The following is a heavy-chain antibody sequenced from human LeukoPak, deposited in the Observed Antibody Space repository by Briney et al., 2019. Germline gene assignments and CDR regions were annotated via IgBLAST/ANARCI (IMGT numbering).Heavy chain of an antibody. D-gene: IGHD5-24*01. Sequence: VKAFCKASGYTFTTYAMHWVRQPPGQGLEWMGWITPSGGTNYPQKSQGRVVITRDTSITTAYMDLSRLTSDDTAVYYCARDRYGDGFAHFDYWGQEAPVIIAS. J-gene: IGHJ4*02. CDR2: ITPSGGT. CDR1: GYTFTTYA. V-gene: IGHV1-2*02. CDR3: ARDRYGDGFAHFDY.